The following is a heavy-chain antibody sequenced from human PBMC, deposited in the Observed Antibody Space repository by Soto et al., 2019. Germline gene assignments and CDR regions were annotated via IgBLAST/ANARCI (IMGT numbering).Heavy chain of an antibody. CDR2: IIPIFGTA. CDR3: ARDSAPDLRFSV. J-gene: IGHJ4*02. V-gene: IGHV1-69*01. CDR1: GGTLRSYA. D-gene: IGHD3-10*01. Sequence: QVQLVQSGAEVKKPGSSVKVSCKSSGGTLRSYAISWVRQAPGQGLEWMGGIIPIFGTANYAQRFQGRVTITAEESTSTAYMELSSLRSEDTAVYYCARDSAPDLRFSVWGQGTLVTVSS.